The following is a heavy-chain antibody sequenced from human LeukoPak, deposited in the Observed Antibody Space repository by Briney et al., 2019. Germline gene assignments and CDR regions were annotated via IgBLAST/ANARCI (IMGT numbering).Heavy chain of an antibody. CDR2: ISYDGSNK. J-gene: IGHJ4*02. CDR1: GFTFSSYG. CDR3: AKVTYSSSWSRPFDY. D-gene: IGHD6-13*01. Sequence: GRSLRLSCAASGFTFSSYGMHWVRQAPGKGLEWVAVISYDGSNKYYADSVKGRFTISRDNSNNTLYPQMNSLRAEDTAVYYCAKVTYSSSWSRPFDYWGQGTLVTVSS. V-gene: IGHV3-30*18.